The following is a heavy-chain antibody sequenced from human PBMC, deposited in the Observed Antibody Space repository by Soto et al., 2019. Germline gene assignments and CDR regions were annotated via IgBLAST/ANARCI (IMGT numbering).Heavy chain of an antibody. J-gene: IGHJ4*02. D-gene: IGHD3-10*01. Sequence: GGSLRLSCAASGFTFSSYAMSWVRQAPGKGLEWVSAISGSGGSTYYADSVKGRFTISRDNSKNTLYLQMNSLRAEDTAVYYCAKGHNAQGYYGSGSYYPNWGQGTLVTVSS. V-gene: IGHV3-23*01. CDR1: GFTFSSYA. CDR3: AKGHNAQGYYGSGSYYPN. CDR2: ISGSGGST.